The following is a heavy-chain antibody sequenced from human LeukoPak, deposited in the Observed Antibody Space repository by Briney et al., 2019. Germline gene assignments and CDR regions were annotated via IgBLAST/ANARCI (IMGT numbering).Heavy chain of an antibody. CDR2: ISSSGGST. CDR3: ARVEGHSYGVDY. D-gene: IGHD5-18*01. J-gene: IGHJ4*02. Sequence: GGSLRLSCAASGFTFSSYGMSWVRQALGKGLEWVSTISSSGGSTYYADSVRGRFTISRDNAKNSLYLQMNSLRAEDTAVYYCARVEGHSYGVDYWGQGTLVTVSS. V-gene: IGHV3-23*01. CDR1: GFTFSSYG.